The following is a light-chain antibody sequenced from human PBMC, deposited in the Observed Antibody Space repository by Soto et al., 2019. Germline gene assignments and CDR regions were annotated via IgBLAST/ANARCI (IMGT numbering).Light chain of an antibody. Sequence: QSVLTQPASVSGSPGQSITISCTGTSSDVGRYNYVSWYQQYPGKAPKVVIYEVSNRPSGVSTRFSGSKSGNTASLTISGLQAEDEADYYCSSYTSTSVVFGGGTKLTVL. CDR2: EVS. CDR3: SSYTSTSVV. J-gene: IGLJ2*01. V-gene: IGLV2-14*01. CDR1: SSDVGRYNY.